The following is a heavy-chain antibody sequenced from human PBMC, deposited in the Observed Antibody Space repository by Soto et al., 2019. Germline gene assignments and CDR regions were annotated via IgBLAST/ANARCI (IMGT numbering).Heavy chain of an antibody. CDR2: INSDGSST. V-gene: IGHV3-74*01. J-gene: IGHJ6*03. Sequence: GGSLRLSCAASGFTFSTYWMHWVRQAPGKGLVWVSRINSDGSSTTYADSVKGRFTISRDDAKNTLYLQMNSLRAEDTAVYYCARGAAITWWAYYYYYMDVWGKGTTVTVSS. D-gene: IGHD2-2*01. CDR1: GFTFSTYW. CDR3: ARGAAITWWAYYYYYMDV.